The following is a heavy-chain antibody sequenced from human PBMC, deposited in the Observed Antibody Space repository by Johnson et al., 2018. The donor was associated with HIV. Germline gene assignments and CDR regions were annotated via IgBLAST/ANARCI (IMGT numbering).Heavy chain of an antibody. CDR3: ARDPITPYERGPDAFDV. J-gene: IGHJ3*01. V-gene: IGHV3-11*01. Sequence: QVQLVESGGGLVKPGGSLRLSCAAPGLTFSDYYMTWIRQAPGKGLEWVSYISSSGSTMYYADSVKGRFTISRDNAKNSPYLQMNSLRAEDTAVYYCARDPITPYERGPDAFDVWGQGTVVTVSS. D-gene: IGHD2-21*01. CDR1: GLTFSDYY. CDR2: ISSSGSTM.